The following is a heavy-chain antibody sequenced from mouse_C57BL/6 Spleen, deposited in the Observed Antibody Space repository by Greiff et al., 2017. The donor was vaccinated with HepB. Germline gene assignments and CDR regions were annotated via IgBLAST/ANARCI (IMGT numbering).Heavy chain of an antibody. J-gene: IGHJ4*01. CDR1: GYTFTHYE. CDR2: IDPETGGT. CDR3: TRFYYFYAMDY. D-gene: IGHD1-1*01. V-gene: IGHV1-15*01. Sequence: QVQLQQSGAELVRPGASVTLSCKASGYTFTHYEMHWVKQTPVHGLEWIGAIDPETGGTAYNQKFKGKAILTADKSSSTAYMELRSLTSEDSAVYYCTRFYYFYAMDYWGQGTSVTVSS.